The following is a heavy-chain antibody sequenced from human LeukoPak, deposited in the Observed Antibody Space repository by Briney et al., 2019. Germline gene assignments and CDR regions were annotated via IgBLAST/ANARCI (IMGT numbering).Heavy chain of an antibody. D-gene: IGHD2-15*01. CDR1: GYTFTGYY. CDR3: ARTYCSGGSCYPNWFDP. J-gene: IGHJ5*02. CDR2: IDPNSGGT. Sequence: ASVKVSCKASGYTFTGYYMHWVRQAPGQGLEWMGWIDPNSGGTNYAQKFQGRVTMTRDTSISTAYMELSRLRSDDTAVYYCARTYCSGGSCYPNWFDPWGQGTLVTVSS. V-gene: IGHV1-2*02.